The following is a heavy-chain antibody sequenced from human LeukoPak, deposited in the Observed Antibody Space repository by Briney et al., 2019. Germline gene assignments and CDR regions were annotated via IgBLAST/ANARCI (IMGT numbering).Heavy chain of an antibody. CDR2: ISYDGSNK. D-gene: IGHD6-13*01. V-gene: IGHV3-30*03. Sequence: GGSLRLSCAASGFTFSSYGMHWVRQAPGKGLEWVAVISYDGSNKYYADSVKGRFTISRDNSKNTLYLQMNSLRAEDTAVYYCATPPTIAAAGHDYWGQGTLVTVSS. CDR1: GFTFSSYG. J-gene: IGHJ4*02. CDR3: ATPPTIAAAGHDY.